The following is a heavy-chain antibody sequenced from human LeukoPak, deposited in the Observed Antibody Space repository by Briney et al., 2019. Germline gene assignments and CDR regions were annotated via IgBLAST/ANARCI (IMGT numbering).Heavy chain of an antibody. D-gene: IGHD5-24*01. CDR1: GFTFSSYS. V-gene: IGHV3-21*04. CDR3: AKDPERWSQHAFDI. J-gene: IGHJ3*02. Sequence: GGSLRLSCAASGFTFSSYSMNWVRQAPGKGLEWVSSISSSSSYIYYADSVKGRFTISRDNSKNTLYLQMNSLRAEDTAVYYCAKDPERWSQHAFDIWGQGTMVTVSS. CDR2: ISSSSSYI.